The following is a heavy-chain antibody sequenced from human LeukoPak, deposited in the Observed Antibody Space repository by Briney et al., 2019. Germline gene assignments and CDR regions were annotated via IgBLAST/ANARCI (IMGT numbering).Heavy chain of an antibody. D-gene: IGHD3-16*02. CDR2: INGDVSST. Sequence: GGSLRLSCAASRFTFSSYWMHWVRQAPGKGLVWVSRINGDVSSTSYAGSVKGRFTISRDNAKNTLYLQMNSLRAEDTAVYYCARDISPYWYFDLWGRGTLVTVSS. V-gene: IGHV3-74*01. J-gene: IGHJ2*01. CDR1: RFTFSSYW. CDR3: ARDISPYWYFDL.